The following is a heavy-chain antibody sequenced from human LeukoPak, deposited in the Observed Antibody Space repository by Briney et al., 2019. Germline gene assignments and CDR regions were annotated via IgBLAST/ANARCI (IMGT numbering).Heavy chain of an antibody. Sequence: GGSLRLSCLASGFTFTHFGMHWVRQAPGKGLEWVTFIQDDGIDKYYADSGKGRFSISRDDSKNTIYLQMNSLKPEDTAVYYCAKIVGSGSRTFWGQGALVIVSS. V-gene: IGHV3-30*02. D-gene: IGHD1-26*01. CDR3: AKIVGSGSRTF. CDR1: GFTFTHFG. J-gene: IGHJ4*02. CDR2: IQDDGIDK.